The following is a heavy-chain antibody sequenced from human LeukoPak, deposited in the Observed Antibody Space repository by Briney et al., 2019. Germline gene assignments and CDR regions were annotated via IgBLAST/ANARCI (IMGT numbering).Heavy chain of an antibody. J-gene: IGHJ4*02. CDR1: GFIFSAYA. V-gene: IGHV3-64D*09. D-gene: IGHD6-13*01. CDR2: ISSNGGYT. CDR3: VKAHQSDSWYFDY. Sequence: GGSLRLSCSASGFIFSAYAMHWVRQAPGKGLEYVSAISSNGGYTYNADSVKGRFTISRDNSKKTLHLQMSSLRAEDTAVYYYVKAHQSDSWYFDYWGQGTLVTVSS.